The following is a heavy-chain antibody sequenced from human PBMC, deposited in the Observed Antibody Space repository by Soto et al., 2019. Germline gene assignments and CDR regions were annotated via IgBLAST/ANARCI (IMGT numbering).Heavy chain of an antibody. D-gene: IGHD7-27*01. V-gene: IGHV3-53*01. CDR3: ARELPGAYYGMDV. CDR1: GFTVSRNY. J-gene: IGHJ6*02. Sequence: PGGSLRLSCAASGFTVSRNYMSWVRQAPGKGLEWVSVIYSGGSTYYADSVKGRFTISRDNSKNTLYLQMNSLRAEDTAVYYCARELPGAYYGMDVWGQGTTVTVSS. CDR2: IYSGGST.